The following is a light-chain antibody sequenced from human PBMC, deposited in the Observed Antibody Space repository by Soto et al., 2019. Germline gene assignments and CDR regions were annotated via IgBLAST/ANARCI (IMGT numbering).Light chain of an antibody. J-gene: IGLJ2*01. V-gene: IGLV3-21*02. Sequence: SYELTQVPSVSVAPGQTARITCEGNNIGGKSVHWYQQTPGRAPVLVVYNDSDWPSGIPERFSGSNPGNTATLTISRVEAEDEADYYCQVWDSSSDHVVFGGGTQLTVL. CDR3: QVWDSSSDHVV. CDR1: NIGGKS. CDR2: NDS.